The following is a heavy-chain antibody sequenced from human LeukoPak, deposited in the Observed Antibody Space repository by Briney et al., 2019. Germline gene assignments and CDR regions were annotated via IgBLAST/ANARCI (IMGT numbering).Heavy chain of an antibody. J-gene: IGHJ4*02. Sequence: ASVKVSCKASGYTFSNYGINWVRQAPGQGLEWMGWTSANNANTNSAQKFQGRVTMTADTSASTAYMELRSLRSDDTAVYYCAREGRTDYYDSSGYSDFWGQGTLVTVFS. CDR1: GYTFSNYG. D-gene: IGHD3-22*01. CDR3: AREGRTDYYDSSGYSDF. V-gene: IGHV1-18*01. CDR2: TSANNANT.